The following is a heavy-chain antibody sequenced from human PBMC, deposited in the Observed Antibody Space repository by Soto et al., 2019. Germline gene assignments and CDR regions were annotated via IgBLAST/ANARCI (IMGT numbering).Heavy chain of an antibody. CDR3: AYRTGWYRHDV. D-gene: IGHD6-19*01. CDR1: GDSISSPKW. Sequence: QVQLQESGPGLVKPSGTLSLTCAVSGDSISSPKWWTWLRQPPGKGLEWIGGLLHSGTTNYNPSLMSRVTLSVDMPQNQFSVKLTSVTAADRAIDYCAYRTGWYRHDVWGQWTSVTVSS. J-gene: IGHJ3*01. CDR2: LLHSGTT. V-gene: IGHV4-4*02.